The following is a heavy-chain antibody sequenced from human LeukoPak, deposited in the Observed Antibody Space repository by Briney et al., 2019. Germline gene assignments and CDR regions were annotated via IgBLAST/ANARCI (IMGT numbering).Heavy chain of an antibody. Sequence: GASVKVSCKASGYTFTGYYMHWVRQAPGQGLEWMGWINPNSGGTNYAQKFQGRVTMTRDTSISTAYMELSRLRSDDTAVYYCARQGLNYYDSSGYGWIDWFDPWGQGTLVTVSS. J-gene: IGHJ5*02. CDR3: ARQGLNYYDSSGYGWIDWFDP. V-gene: IGHV1-2*02. D-gene: IGHD3-22*01. CDR1: GYTFTGYY. CDR2: INPNSGGT.